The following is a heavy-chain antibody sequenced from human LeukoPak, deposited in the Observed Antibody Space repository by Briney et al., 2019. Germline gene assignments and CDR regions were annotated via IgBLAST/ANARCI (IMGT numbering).Heavy chain of an antibody. CDR2: ISSSSTI. Sequence: PGGSLRLSCAASGFTFSSYSTNWVRQAPGKGLEWVSYISSSSTIYYADSVKGRFTISRDNAKNSLYLQMNSLRDEDTAVYFCARDRNYGDPSWGQGTLVTVSS. CDR3: ARDRNYGDPS. V-gene: IGHV3-48*02. D-gene: IGHD4-17*01. J-gene: IGHJ5*02. CDR1: GFTFSSYS.